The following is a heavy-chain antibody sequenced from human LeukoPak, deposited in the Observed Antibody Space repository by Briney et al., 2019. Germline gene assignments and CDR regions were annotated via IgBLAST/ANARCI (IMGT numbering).Heavy chain of an antibody. V-gene: IGHV3-7*01. J-gene: IGHJ6*02. Sequence: PGGSLRLSCAASGFTFSSYWMSWVRQAPGKGLEWVANIKQDGSEKYYVDSVKGRFTISRDNAKNSLYLQMNSLRAEDTAVYYCARVITAAAGPDYYGMDVWGQGTTATVSS. CDR2: IKQDGSEK. CDR1: GFTFSSYW. D-gene: IGHD6-13*01. CDR3: ARVITAAAGPDYYGMDV.